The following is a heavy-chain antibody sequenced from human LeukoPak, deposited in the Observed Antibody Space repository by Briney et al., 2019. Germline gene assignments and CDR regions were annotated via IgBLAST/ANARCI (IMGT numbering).Heavy chain of an antibody. Sequence: SETLSLTCTVSGDSSRIYYWSWFRQPPGKGLEWLGYIHTSGSTTYNPSLRGRVAISLDTSKNHFSLRLSSAAAADCAVYYCASHSVTWGYLEVGGQGALVTVSS. D-gene: IGHD3-22*01. CDR2: IHTSGST. CDR1: GDSSRIYY. J-gene: IGHJ4*02. V-gene: IGHV4-4*09. CDR3: ASHSVTWGYLEV.